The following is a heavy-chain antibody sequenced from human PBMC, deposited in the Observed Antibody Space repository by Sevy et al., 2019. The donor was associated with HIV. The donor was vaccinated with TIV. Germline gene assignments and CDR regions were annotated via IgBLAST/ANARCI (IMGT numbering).Heavy chain of an antibody. J-gene: IGHJ6*02. CDR3: ARHLRSPQGPLVAARHPFYYGMDV. CDR2: IYYSGST. V-gene: IGHV4-59*08. D-gene: IGHD6-6*01. CDR1: GGSISTYY. Sequence: SETLSLTCTVSGGSISTYYWSWIRQPPGKGLEWIGYIYYSGSTNYNPSLKSRVTISVDTSKNQFSLKLSSVTAADTAVYYCARHLRSPQGPLVAARHPFYYGMDVWGQGTTVTVSS.